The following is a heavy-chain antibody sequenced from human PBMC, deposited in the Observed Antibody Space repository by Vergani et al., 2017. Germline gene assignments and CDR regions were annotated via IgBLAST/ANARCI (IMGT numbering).Heavy chain of an antibody. V-gene: IGHV4-34*01. Sequence: QVQLQQWGGGLLKPSETLSLTCVVNGGSFTSYHWTWIRQSPGEGLEWVGDIDHTGRPDYTPSLKSRLTMSVDKSRNQFSLTLNSETATDTAIYFCARVNTETNGHLYYYYYMDVWGQGTAVTVS. CDR1: GGSFTSYH. CDR2: IDHTGRP. J-gene: IGHJ6*03. D-gene: IGHD4-11*01. CDR3: ARVNTETNGHLYYYYYMDV.